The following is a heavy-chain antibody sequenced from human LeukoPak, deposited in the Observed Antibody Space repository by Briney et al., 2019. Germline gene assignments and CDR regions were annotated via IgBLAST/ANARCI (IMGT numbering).Heavy chain of an antibody. D-gene: IGHD2-15*01. J-gene: IGHJ5*02. CDR3: ARGLLGYCSGGSCYRAPVWFDP. CDR1: GGSISSSSYY. V-gene: IGHV4-39*07. CDR2: IYYSGST. Sequence: PSETLSLTCTVSGGSISSSSYYWGWIRQPPGKGLEWIGSIYYSGSTYYNPSLKSRVTISVDTSKNQFSLKLSSVTAADTAVYYCARGLLGYCSGGSCYRAPVWFDPWGQGTLVTVSS.